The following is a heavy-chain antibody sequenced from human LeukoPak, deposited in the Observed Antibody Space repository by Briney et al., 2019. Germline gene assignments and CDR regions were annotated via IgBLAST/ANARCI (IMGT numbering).Heavy chain of an antibody. CDR2: ISGSGGST. CDR3: AKAGRSTSEYCYYYYMDV. D-gene: IGHD2-2*01. J-gene: IGHJ6*03. CDR1: GFTFSSYG. Sequence: GGTLRLSCAASGFTFSSYGMSWVRQAPGKGLEWVSAISGSGGSTYYADSVKGRFTISRDNSKNTLYLQMNSLRAEDTAVYYCAKAGRSTSEYCYYYYMDVWGKGTTVTVSS. V-gene: IGHV3-23*01.